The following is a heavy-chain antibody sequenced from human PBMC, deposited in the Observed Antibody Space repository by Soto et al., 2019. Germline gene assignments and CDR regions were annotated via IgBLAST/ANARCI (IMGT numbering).Heavy chain of an antibody. Sequence: QVQLVQSGAEVKKPGSSVKVSCKASGGTFSSYAISWVRQAPGQGLEWMGGIIPIFGTANYAQKFQGRVTITADEFMSAADMQLSCLRSEVTAVYYCARGSYGPYYFYGMDGWGQGTTVTVSS. D-gene: IGHD5-18*01. V-gene: IGHV1-69*01. CDR3: ARGSYGPYYFYGMDG. CDR1: GGTFSSYA. J-gene: IGHJ6*02. CDR2: IIPIFGTA.